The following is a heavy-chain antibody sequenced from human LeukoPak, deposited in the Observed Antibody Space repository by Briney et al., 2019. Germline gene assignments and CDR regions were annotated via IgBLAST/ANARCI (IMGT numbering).Heavy chain of an antibody. D-gene: IGHD2-8*01. J-gene: IGHJ3*02. V-gene: IGHV3-7*01. CDR1: GFTFSSYS. CDR3: AREARGTRAAFDI. CDR2: IKEDGTNK. Sequence: GGSLRLSCAASGFTFSSYSMNWVRQAPGKGLEWAANIKEDGTNKYYVGSVRGRFTISRDNAKNSLYLQMNSLRADDTAMYYCAREARGTRAAFDIWGQGTMVTVFS.